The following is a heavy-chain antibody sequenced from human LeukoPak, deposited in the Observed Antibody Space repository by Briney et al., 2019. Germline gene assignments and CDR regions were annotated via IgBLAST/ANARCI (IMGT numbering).Heavy chain of an antibody. CDR1: GFTVSSNY. J-gene: IGHJ4*02. V-gene: IGHV3-48*03. CDR2: ISSSGSTI. Sequence: GGSLRLSCAASGFTVSSNYMNWVRQAPGKGLEWVSYISSSGSTIYYADSVKGRFTISRDNAKNSLYLQMNSLRAEDTAVYYCARDSARGYFDYWGQGTLVTVSS. CDR3: ARDSARGYFDY. D-gene: IGHD3-10*01.